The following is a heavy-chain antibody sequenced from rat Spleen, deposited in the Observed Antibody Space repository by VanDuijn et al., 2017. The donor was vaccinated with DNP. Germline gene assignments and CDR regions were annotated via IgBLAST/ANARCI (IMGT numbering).Heavy chain of an antibody. Sequence: EVQLVESGGGLVQPGRSLKLSCAASGFTFSDYYMAWVRQAPTKGLEWVASISYAGGSTYYGDSVKGRFAISRDNAKNTLYLQMNSLRSEDTATYYCARHGDPYWYFDFWGPGTLVTVSS. CDR2: ISYAGGST. CDR1: GFTFSDYY. J-gene: IGHJ1*01. V-gene: IGHV5-22*01. CDR3: ARHGDPYWYFDF.